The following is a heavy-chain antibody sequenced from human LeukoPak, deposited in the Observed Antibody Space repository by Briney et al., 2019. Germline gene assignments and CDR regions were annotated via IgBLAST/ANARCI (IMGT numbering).Heavy chain of an antibody. V-gene: IGHV1-18*01. J-gene: IGHJ4*02. CDR3: ARDSYASGGGGVIPY. CDR1: GGTFSSYA. D-gene: IGHD3-16*02. CDR2: ISAYNGNT. Sequence: GASVKVSCKASGGTFSSYAISWVRQAPGQGLEWMGWISAYNGNTNYAQKLQGRVTMTTDTSTSTAYMELRSLRSDDTAVYYCARDSYASGGGGVIPYWGQGTLVTVSS.